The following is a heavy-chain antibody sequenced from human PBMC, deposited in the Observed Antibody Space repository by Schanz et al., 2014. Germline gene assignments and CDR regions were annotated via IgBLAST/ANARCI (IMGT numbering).Heavy chain of an antibody. CDR3: ARGGYSSGWYDRDIAHFDY. Sequence: QVQLVQSGAEVKKPGASVKVSCKASGYTFSDSYVHWVRQAPGQGLEWMGWISPYTGNTHYFDKMEGRVTMTTDTSTSTAYMELRSLRADDTAMYYCARGGYSSGWYDRDIAHFDYWGQGTLVTVSS. D-gene: IGHD6-19*01. CDR1: GYTFSDSY. J-gene: IGHJ4*02. V-gene: IGHV1-18*04. CDR2: ISPYTGNT.